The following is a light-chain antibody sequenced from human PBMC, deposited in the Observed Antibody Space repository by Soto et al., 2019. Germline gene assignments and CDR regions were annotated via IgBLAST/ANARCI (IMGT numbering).Light chain of an antibody. Sequence: EIVLTQSPATLSLSPGERATLSCRASQSVNGYLAWYQQKPGQAPRLLIYDASNRATGIPARFSGSGSGIDFTLTISSLEPEDFAVYYCQQRSNWRFGQGTKLEIK. CDR1: QSVNGY. CDR2: DAS. CDR3: QQRSNWR. V-gene: IGKV3-11*01. J-gene: IGKJ2*03.